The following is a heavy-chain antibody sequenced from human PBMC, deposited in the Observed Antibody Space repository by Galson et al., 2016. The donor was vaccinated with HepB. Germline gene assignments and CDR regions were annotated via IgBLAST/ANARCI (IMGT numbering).Heavy chain of an antibody. CDR3: AKGSDYYGWGSYPYYFDY. CDR1: GFTFSSYA. CDR2: IRGSETT. J-gene: IGHJ4*02. V-gene: IGHV3-23*01. Sequence: SLRLSCAASGFTFSSYAMHWVRQAPGKGLEWVATIRGSETTSYADSMKGRFTISRDNSKNTLFLQMNSLRVEDMAVYYCAKGSDYYGWGSYPYYFDYWGQGTLVIVSS. D-gene: IGHD3-10*01.